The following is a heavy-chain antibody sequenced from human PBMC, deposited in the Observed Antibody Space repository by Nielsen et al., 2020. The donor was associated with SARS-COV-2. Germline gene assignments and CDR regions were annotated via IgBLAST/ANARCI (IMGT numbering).Heavy chain of an antibody. J-gene: IGHJ4*02. D-gene: IGHD5-12*01. V-gene: IGHV3-11*01. CDR2: ISSSGSTI. CDR1: GFTFDDYA. Sequence: GESLKISCAASGFTFDDYAMHWVRQAPGKGLEWVSYISSSGSTIYYADSVKGRFTISRDNAKNSLYLQMNSLRAEDTALYYCAKSSDIVATITGIGLDYWGQGTLVTVSS. CDR3: AKSSDIVATITGIGLDY.